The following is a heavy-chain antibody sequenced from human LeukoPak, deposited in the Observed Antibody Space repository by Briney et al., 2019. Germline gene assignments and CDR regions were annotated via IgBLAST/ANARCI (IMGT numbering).Heavy chain of an antibody. Sequence: GGSLRLSCATSGFTFSSYSMNWVRQAPGKGLEWVSSISSSSSYIYYADSVKGRFTISRDNAKNSLYLQMNSLRAEDTAVYYCARDDVLLGKYAFDIWGQGTMVTVSS. D-gene: IGHD3-10*01. CDR3: ARDDVLLGKYAFDI. J-gene: IGHJ3*02. CDR2: ISSSSSYI. CDR1: GFTFSSYS. V-gene: IGHV3-21*01.